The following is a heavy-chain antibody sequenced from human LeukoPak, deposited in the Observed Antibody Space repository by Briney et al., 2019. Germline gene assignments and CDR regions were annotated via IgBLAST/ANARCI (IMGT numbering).Heavy chain of an antibody. V-gene: IGHV3-23*01. Sequence: GGSLRLSCAASGFTFSSYAMSWVRQAPRKGLEWVSAISGSGGSTYYADSVKGRFTISRDNSKNTLYLQMNSLRAEDTAVYYCAKDLGVGATPEYFQHWGQGTLVTVSS. CDR2: ISGSGGST. J-gene: IGHJ1*01. CDR1: GFTFSSYA. CDR3: AKDLGVGATPEYFQH. D-gene: IGHD1-26*01.